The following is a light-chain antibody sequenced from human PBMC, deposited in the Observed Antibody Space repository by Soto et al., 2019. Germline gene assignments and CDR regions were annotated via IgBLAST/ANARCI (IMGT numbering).Light chain of an antibody. CDR3: QQSDSPPYT. Sequence: DIQMTQSPSSLSASVGDRVTITCPASQSISPYLNWYQHIPGKAPKLLISAASSLQSGVPSRFSGSGSGTEFTVTISSLQPEDSATYYCQQSDSPPYTFGQGTKLEIK. V-gene: IGKV1-39*01. CDR1: QSISPY. CDR2: AAS. J-gene: IGKJ2*01.